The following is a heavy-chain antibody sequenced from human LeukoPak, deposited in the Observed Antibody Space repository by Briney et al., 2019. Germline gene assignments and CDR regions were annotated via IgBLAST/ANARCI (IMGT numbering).Heavy chain of an antibody. J-gene: IGHJ4*01. D-gene: IGHD7-27*01. V-gene: IGHV4-61*01. CDR2: IYYTGSS. Sequence: SETLSLTCTVSGGSMNSGSHYWGWIRQPPGKGLEWIGYIYYTGSSSYNPSLRSRVTISADTSKNQFSLKLSSVTAADTAVYYCASRKLGNDYWGQGTLVTVSS. CDR3: ASRKLGNDY. CDR1: GGSMNSGSHY.